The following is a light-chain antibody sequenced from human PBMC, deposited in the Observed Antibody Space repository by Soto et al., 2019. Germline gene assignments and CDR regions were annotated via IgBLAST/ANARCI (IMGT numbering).Light chain of an antibody. Sequence: EIVLTQSPGTLSLSPGERATLACRASQSVRSTYLAWYQQKPGQAPRLLIYGASSRATGIPDRLSGSGSGTEFTLNIRRLEPEDFAVYFFQQYGNSPRTFGQGTRMQIK. CDR1: QSVRSTY. CDR3: QQYGNSPRT. V-gene: IGKV3-20*01. CDR2: GAS. J-gene: IGKJ5*01.